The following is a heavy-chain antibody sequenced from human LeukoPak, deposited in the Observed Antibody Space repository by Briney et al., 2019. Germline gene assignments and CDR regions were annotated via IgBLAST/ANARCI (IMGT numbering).Heavy chain of an antibody. J-gene: IGHJ6*03. V-gene: IGHV3-30*02. CDR1: GFTFSSYG. CDR3: AKEQAVAGNFYYYYYMDV. D-gene: IGHD6-19*01. CDR2: IRYDGSNK. Sequence: PGGSLRLSCAASGFTFSSYGMHWVRQAPGKGPEWVAFIRYDGSNKYHADSVKGRFTISRDNSKNTLYLQMNSLRAEDTAVYYCAKEQAVAGNFYYYYYMDVWGKGTTVTISS.